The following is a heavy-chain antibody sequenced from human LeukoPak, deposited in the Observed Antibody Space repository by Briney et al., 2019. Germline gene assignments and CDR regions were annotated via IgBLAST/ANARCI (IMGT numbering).Heavy chain of an antibody. Sequence: PGRSLRLSCAASGFTFSSYGMHWVRQAPGKGLEWVAVIWYDGSNKYYADSVKGRFTISRDNSKNTLYLQMNSLRAEDTAVYYCARVYRYSSSWYDYWGQGTLVTVSS. CDR2: IWYDGSNK. CDR1: GFTFSSYG. J-gene: IGHJ4*02. V-gene: IGHV3-33*01. CDR3: ARVYRYSSSWYDY. D-gene: IGHD6-13*01.